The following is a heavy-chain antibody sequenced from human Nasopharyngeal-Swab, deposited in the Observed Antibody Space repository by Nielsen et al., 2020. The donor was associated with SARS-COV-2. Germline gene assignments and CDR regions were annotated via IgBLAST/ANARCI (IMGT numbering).Heavy chain of an antibody. CDR2: ISWNSGSI. V-gene: IGHV3-9*01. D-gene: IGHD3-9*01. CDR3: AKQGRRIYDILTGYPLGYYYYMDV. Sequence: NSGDYYWSWIRQPPGKGLEWVSGISWNSGSIGYADSVKGRFTISRDNAKNSLYLQMNSLRAEDTALYYCAKQGRRIYDILTGYPLGYYYYMDVWGKGTTVTVSS. CDR1: NSGDYY. J-gene: IGHJ6*03.